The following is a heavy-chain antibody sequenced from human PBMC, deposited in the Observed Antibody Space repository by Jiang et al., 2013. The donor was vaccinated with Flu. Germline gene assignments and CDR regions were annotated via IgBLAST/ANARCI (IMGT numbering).Heavy chain of an antibody. J-gene: IGHJ4*02. V-gene: IGHV4-31*03. CDR1: GGSISSGGHY. CDR3: ARDSVNYASGSYSY. CDR2: MYNSGST. D-gene: IGHD3-10*01. Sequence: KPSETLSLTCTVSGGSISSGGHYWTWIRQHPGKGLEWIGYMYNSGSTYYNPSLKSRVTISVDTSKNQFSLRLGSVTAADTAVYFCARDSVNYASGSYSYWGQGTLVTVSS.